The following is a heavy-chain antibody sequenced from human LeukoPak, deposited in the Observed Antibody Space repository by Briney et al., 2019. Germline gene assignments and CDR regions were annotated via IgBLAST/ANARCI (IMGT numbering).Heavy chain of an antibody. Sequence: GGSLRLSCAASGFNVSSSYMSWVRQAPGKGLEWVSVIYSGGSTYYADSVKGRFTISRDNSKNALYLQMNSLRAEDTAVYYCAKSRWETYAVRAFDIWGQGTMVTVSS. J-gene: IGHJ3*02. D-gene: IGHD1-26*01. CDR3: AKSRWETYAVRAFDI. V-gene: IGHV3-53*01. CDR1: GFNVSSSY. CDR2: IYSGGST.